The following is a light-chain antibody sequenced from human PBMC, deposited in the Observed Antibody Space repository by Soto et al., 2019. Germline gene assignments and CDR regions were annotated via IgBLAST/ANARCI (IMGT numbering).Light chain of an antibody. CDR2: AAS. J-gene: IGKJ1*01. CDR1: QSISSY. CDR3: QQSYGSLTWT. Sequence: DVRMTQSPSSLSASVGDRVTITCRASQSISSYLNWYQQKPGKAPKLLIYAASSLQSGVPSRFSGSGSGTDFILTISSLQHEDFATYYCQQSYGSLTWTFGQGTKVAIK. V-gene: IGKV1-39*01.